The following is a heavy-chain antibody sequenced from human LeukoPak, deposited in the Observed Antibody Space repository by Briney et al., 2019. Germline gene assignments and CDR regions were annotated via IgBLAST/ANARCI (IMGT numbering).Heavy chain of an antibody. Sequence: GESLQISCQGSGYSFTSYWIGWVRPMPGQGLAWMGIIYPGDSDTRYSPSFQGQVTISADKSISTAYLQWSSPKASDTAMYYCARRGVATAFDYWGQGTLVTVSS. V-gene: IGHV5-51*01. J-gene: IGHJ4*02. CDR3: ARRGVATAFDY. D-gene: IGHD5-18*01. CDR2: IYPGDSDT. CDR1: GYSFTSYW.